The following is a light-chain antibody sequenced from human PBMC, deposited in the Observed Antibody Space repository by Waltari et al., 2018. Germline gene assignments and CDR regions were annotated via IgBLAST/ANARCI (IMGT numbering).Light chain of an antibody. V-gene: IGLV2-23*01. CDR2: GAT. J-gene: IGLJ2*01. Sequence: QSALTQPASVSGSPGQSITISCTSDVGNYHLVSWYQQRPGTAPKLKIYGATKRPSGVSDRFPCSKSVNTASLTISGLQAEDEADYYCCTFTSSGTWVFGGGTKLTVL. CDR3: CTFTSSGTWV. CDR1: SDVGNYHL.